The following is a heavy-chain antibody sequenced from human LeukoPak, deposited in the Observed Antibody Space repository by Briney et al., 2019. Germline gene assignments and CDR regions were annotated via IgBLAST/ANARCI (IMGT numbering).Heavy chain of an antibody. CDR3: ASGYCSSTSCYPDY. Sequence: ASVKVSCKASGYTFTGYYMHCVRQAPGQGLEWMGWINPNSGGTNYAQKFQGTVTMTRDTSISTAYMELSRLRSDDTAVYYCASGYCSSTSCYPDYWGQGTLVTVSS. D-gene: IGHD2-2*01. J-gene: IGHJ4*02. CDR2: INPNSGGT. V-gene: IGHV1-2*02. CDR1: GYTFTGYY.